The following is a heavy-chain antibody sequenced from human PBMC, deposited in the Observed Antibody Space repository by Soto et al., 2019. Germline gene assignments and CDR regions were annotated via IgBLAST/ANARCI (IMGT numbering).Heavy chain of an antibody. CDR1: GGSISSSNYY. V-gene: IGHV4-39*01. CDR2: IYYSGST. J-gene: IGHJ4*02. D-gene: IGHD1-26*01. Sequence: PSETLSLTCTVSGGSISSSNYYWGWIRQPPGKGLEWIGSIYYSGSTYYNPSLKSRVTISVDTSRNQFSLKLSSVTAADTAVYYCASPRVVGSTRYYFDYWGQGTLVT. CDR3: ASPRVVGSTRYYFDY.